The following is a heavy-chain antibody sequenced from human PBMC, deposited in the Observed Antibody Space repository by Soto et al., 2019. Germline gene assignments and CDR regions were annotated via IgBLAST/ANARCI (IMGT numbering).Heavy chain of an antibody. CDR1: GVTFSSET. CDR2: IIPLFGTA. V-gene: IGHV1-69*01. J-gene: IGHJ4*02. Sequence: QVQLVQSGADVKKPGSSVKVSCQASGVTFSSETLGWVRQAPGQGLEWVGGIIPLFGTASYAQKFQGRVTIAADESTSTVYMELSSLRSDDTAVYFCATELGAKPASPFDAWGQGTLVTVSS. D-gene: IGHD3-10*01. CDR3: ATELGAKPASPFDA.